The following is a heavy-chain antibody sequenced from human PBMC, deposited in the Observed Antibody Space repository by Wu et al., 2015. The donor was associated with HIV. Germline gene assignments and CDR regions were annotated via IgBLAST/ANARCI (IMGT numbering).Heavy chain of an antibody. V-gene: IGHV1-69*13. D-gene: IGHD3-22*01. J-gene: IGHJ5*02. Sequence: QVQLVQSGAEVKKPGSSVKVSCKASGGTFSSYAISWVRQAPGQGLEWMGRIIPIFGTANYAQKFQGRVTITADESTSTAYMELSSLRSEDTAVYYCASLWPDSSGYYGNWFDPWGQGTLVTVSS. CDR1: GGTFSSYA. CDR2: IIPIFGTA. CDR3: ASLWPDSSGYYGNWFDP.